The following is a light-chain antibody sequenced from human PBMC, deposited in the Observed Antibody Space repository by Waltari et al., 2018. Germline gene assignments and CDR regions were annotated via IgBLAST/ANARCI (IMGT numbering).Light chain of an antibody. CDR2: WAS. CDR3: QQYYSTPPT. Sequence: DIVMTQSPDSLAVSLGERATINCKSSQSVLYSSNNNNYLAWYQQKPGQPPKLLIYWASTRESVVPDRFSGSGSGTDFTLTISSLQAEDVAVYYCQQYYSTPPTFGQGTRLEIK. J-gene: IGKJ5*01. CDR1: QSVLYSSNNNNY. V-gene: IGKV4-1*01.